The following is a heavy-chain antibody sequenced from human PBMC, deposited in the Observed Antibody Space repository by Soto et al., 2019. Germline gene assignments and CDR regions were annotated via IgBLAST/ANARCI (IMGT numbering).Heavy chain of an antibody. J-gene: IGHJ4*02. CDR3: AEERQTPLGFDY. CDR1: GGTFSSYT. D-gene: IGHD7-27*01. Sequence: QVQLVQSGAEVKKPGSSVKVSCKASGGTFSSYTISWVRQAPGQGLEWMGRIIRILGIANYAQKFHGRVRITAEKSTSTAYMELSSLRSEDTAVYYCAEERQTPLGFDYWGQGSLVTVSS. V-gene: IGHV1-69*02. CDR2: IIRILGIA.